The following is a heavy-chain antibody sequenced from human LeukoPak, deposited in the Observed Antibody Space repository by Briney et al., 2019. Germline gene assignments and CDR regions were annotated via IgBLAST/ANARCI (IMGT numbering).Heavy chain of an antibody. D-gene: IGHD1-1*01. V-gene: IGHV4-4*07. CDR2: IHSSGST. CDR3: ARAPYQTERFDY. CDR1: GDSISNYY. J-gene: IGHJ4*02. Sequence: SETLSLTCTVSGDSISNYYWSWIRQSAGKGLEWIGRIHSSGSTNYNPSLKSRLTMSVDTSKNQFSLKLTSVTAADTAVYFCARAPYQTERFDYWGQGTLVTVSS.